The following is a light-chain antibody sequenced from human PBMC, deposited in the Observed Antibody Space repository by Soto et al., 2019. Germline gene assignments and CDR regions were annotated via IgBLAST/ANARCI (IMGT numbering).Light chain of an antibody. Sequence: EIVMTQPPATLSVSQGERATLSCRASQSVSSNLAWYQQKPGQAPRLLIYGASTRATGIPASFSGSGSATEFTLTISSLQSEDFAAYYCQQYNNLPTWTFGHGTKVDI. CDR1: QSVSSN. V-gene: IGKV3-15*01. CDR2: GAS. CDR3: QQYNNLPTWT. J-gene: IGKJ1*01.